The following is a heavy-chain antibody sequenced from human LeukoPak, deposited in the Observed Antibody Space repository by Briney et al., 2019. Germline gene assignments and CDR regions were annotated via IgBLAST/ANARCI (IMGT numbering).Heavy chain of an antibody. D-gene: IGHD5-18*01. V-gene: IGHV3-74*01. CDR2: MNGDGMIT. CDR3: AKKVDSYGFDY. Sequence: GGSLRLSCTASGFTFSDNWMHWVRQAPGKGLVWVSRMNGDGMITYYADSVRGRFTISRDNAKNTLYLQMSSLRAEDTAVYYCAKKVDSYGFDYWGQGTLVTVSS. J-gene: IGHJ4*02. CDR1: GFTFSDNW.